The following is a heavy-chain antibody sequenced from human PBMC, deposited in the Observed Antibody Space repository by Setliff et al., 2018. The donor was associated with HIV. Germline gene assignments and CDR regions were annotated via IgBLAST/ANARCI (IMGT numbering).Heavy chain of an antibody. CDR1: GDSISSDAYY. CDR3: ARDIQAAGTGWFDP. D-gene: IGHD6-13*01. V-gene: IGHV4-31*03. Sequence: SETLSLTCTVSGDSISSDAYYWSWIRQHPGKGLEWIGYIYHDGGTYYNPSLKSRLSISIDSSKNQFSLKLASVIAADTAVYYCARDIQAAGTGWFDPWGQGTLVTVSS. J-gene: IGHJ5*02. CDR2: IYHDGGT.